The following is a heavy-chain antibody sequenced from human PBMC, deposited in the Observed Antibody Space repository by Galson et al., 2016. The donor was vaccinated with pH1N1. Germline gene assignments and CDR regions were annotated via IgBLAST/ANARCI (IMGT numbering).Heavy chain of an antibody. Sequence: SVKVSCKASGYSFTSYFYIHWVRQGPGQALEWVGTIIPRDDTSHYAQNFQGRVTMTRDTSTTTVYMDLSSLKSEDTALYYCARNYYGSGNYYKPVGFYYMDVWGKGTTVTVSS. CDR2: IIPRDDTS. CDR1: GYSFTSYFY. CDR3: ARNYYGSGNYYKPVGFYYMDV. J-gene: IGHJ6*03. V-gene: IGHV1-46*01. D-gene: IGHD3-10*01.